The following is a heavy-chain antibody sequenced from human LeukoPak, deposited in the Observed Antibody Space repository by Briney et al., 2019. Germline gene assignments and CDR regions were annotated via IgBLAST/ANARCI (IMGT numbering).Heavy chain of an antibody. CDR1: GGTFSSYA. D-gene: IGHD6-13*01. V-gene: IGHV1-69*13. Sequence: ASVKVSCKASGGTFSSYAISWVRQAPGQGLEWMGGIIPIFGTANYAQKFQGRVTITADESTSTAYMELSSLRSEDTAVYYCAREGTPYSSSWYWFDPWGQGTLVTVSS. CDR3: AREGTPYSSSWYWFDP. J-gene: IGHJ5*02. CDR2: IIPIFGTA.